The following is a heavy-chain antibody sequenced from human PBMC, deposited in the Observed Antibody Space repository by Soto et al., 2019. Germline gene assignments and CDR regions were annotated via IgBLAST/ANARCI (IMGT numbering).Heavy chain of an antibody. CDR3: ARSGGGYYYGMDV. CDR1: GGTFSSYA. D-gene: IGHD5-12*01. V-gene: IGHV1-69*13. Sequence: SVKVSCKASGGTFSSYAIIWVRQAPGQGLEWMGGIIPIFGTANYAQKFQGRVTITADESTSTAYMELSSLRSEDTAVYYCARSGGGYYYGMDVWGQGTTVTVSS. CDR2: IIPIFGTA. J-gene: IGHJ6*02.